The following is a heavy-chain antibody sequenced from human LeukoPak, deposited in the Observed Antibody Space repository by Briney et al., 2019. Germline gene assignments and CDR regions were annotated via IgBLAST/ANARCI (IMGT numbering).Heavy chain of an antibody. Sequence: SETLSLTCAVYGGSFSGYYWSWIRQPLRKGLEWMGEINHSGSTNYNPSLKSRVTISVDTSKNQFSLKLSSVTAADTAVYYCARRVSSGWYGASIIDYWGQGTLVTVSS. D-gene: IGHD6-19*01. CDR3: ARRVSSGWYGASIIDY. J-gene: IGHJ4*02. CDR1: GGSFSGYY. V-gene: IGHV4-34*01. CDR2: INHSGST.